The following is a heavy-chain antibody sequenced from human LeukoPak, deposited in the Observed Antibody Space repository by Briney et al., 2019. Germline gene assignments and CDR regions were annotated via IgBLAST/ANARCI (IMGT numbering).Heavy chain of an antibody. V-gene: IGHV3-9*01. Sequence: GGSLRLSCAASGFTFDDYAMHWVRQAPGKGLEWVSGISWNSGSIGYADSVKGRFTISRDNAKNSLYPQMNSLRAEDTAVYYCARVVPAAMGWFDPWGQGTLVTVSS. CDR1: GFTFDDYA. CDR3: ARVVPAAMGWFDP. D-gene: IGHD2-2*01. CDR2: ISWNSGSI. J-gene: IGHJ5*02.